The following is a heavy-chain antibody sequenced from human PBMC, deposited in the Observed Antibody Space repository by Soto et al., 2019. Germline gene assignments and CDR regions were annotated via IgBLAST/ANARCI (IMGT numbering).Heavy chain of an antibody. CDR3: ARSVLP. CDR2: IYYSGNT. CDR1: GGSISSGGYY. J-gene: IGHJ5*02. Sequence: QVQLQESGPGLVKPSQTLSLTCTVSGGSISSGGYYWSWIRQHPGKGLEWIGYIYYSGNTYYNPSLESRFTLSVDTSKNEFALKLTSVTAAATAVYYCARSVLPWGQGPLVTVSS. V-gene: IGHV4-31*03.